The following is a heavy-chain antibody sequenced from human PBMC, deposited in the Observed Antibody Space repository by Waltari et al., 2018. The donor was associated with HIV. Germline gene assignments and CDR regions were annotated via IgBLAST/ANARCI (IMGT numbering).Heavy chain of an antibody. V-gene: IGHV3-53*01. J-gene: IGHJ6*02. CDR3: ARDPRLSGYYGMDV. D-gene: IGHD1-26*01. Sequence: LVVSGGGLVAPGVSLRLTCEAPGWRDSSNYMSWVRQAPGKGLGGGSVIYSGGSRYYADSVKGRFTISRDNSKNTLSLHMNSLGPEDTAVYYCARDPRLSGYYGMDVWGQGTTVTVSS. CDR1: GWRDSSNY. CDR2: IYSGGSR.